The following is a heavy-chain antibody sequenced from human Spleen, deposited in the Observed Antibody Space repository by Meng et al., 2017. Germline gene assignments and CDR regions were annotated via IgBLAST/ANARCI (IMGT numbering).Heavy chain of an antibody. CDR2: VSHSGTT. CDR3: VYFWSGYFT. J-gene: IGHJ5*02. Sequence: QVQLQQSGPGLVQPSGTLSLTCAVSGDSVSSGAWWSWVRQPPGKGLEWIGEVSHSGTTRYNPSLRSRLTISVDTSKNQISLRLSSVIAADTAVYYCVYFWSGYFTSGQGTLVTVSS. V-gene: IGHV4-4*02. CDR1: GDSVSSGAW. D-gene: IGHD3-3*01.